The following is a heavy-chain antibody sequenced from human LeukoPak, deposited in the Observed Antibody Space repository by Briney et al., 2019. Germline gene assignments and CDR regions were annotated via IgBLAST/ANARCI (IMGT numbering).Heavy chain of an antibody. Sequence: GGSLRLSCAASGFTFGSYSMNWVRQAPGKGLEWVAVISYDGSNKYYADSVKGRFTISRDNSKNTLYLQMNSLRAEDTAVYYCAREIFGYYDSSGSPDYWGQGTLVTVSS. CDR2: ISYDGSNK. D-gene: IGHD3-22*01. V-gene: IGHV3-30*03. CDR1: GFTFGSYS. CDR3: AREIFGYYDSSGSPDY. J-gene: IGHJ4*02.